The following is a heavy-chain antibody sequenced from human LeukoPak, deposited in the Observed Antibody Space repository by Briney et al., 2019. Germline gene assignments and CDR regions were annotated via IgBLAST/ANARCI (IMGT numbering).Heavy chain of an antibody. Sequence: TGGSLRLSCAASGFSFSNSWMHWVRQAPGKGLVWVSRINSDGTTTYYADSVKGRFTISRDNAKNSLYLQMNSLRAEDTALYYCASETIGGYYYYYMDVWGKGTTVTVSS. CDR2: INSDGTTT. J-gene: IGHJ6*03. CDR3: ASETIGGYYYYYMDV. CDR1: GFSFSNSW. V-gene: IGHV3-74*01. D-gene: IGHD1-26*01.